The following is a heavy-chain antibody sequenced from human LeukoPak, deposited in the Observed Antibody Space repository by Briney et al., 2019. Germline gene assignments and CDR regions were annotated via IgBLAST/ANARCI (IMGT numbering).Heavy chain of an antibody. D-gene: IGHD6-19*01. V-gene: IGHV1-2*06. Sequence: ASVKVSCKASGYTFTGYYMHWVRQAPGQGLEWMGRINPNSGGTSYAQKFQGRVTMTRDTSISTAYMELSRLRSDDTAVYYCASPGMAVAEGSCWGQGTLVTVSS. CDR1: GYTFTGYY. CDR3: ASPGMAVAEGSC. CDR2: INPNSGGT. J-gene: IGHJ4*02.